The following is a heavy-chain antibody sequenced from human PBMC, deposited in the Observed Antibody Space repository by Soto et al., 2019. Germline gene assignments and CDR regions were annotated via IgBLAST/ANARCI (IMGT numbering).Heavy chain of an antibody. Sequence: EVQLVESGGDLVHPGGSLRLSCAASGFTFSSHWMHWVRRVPGKGLVWVSHINTDGGITGYADSVKGRFTISRDNPKNTLYLQMNGLIVEDTSVYYCTREAGYCSPTICYRRAFDSWGQGTMVTVSS. CDR3: TREAGYCSPTICYRRAFDS. V-gene: IGHV3-74*01. CDR1: GFTFSSHW. D-gene: IGHD2-2*01. J-gene: IGHJ3*02. CDR2: INTDGGIT.